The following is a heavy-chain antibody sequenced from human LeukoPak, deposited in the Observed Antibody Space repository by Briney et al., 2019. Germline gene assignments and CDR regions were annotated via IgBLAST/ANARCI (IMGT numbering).Heavy chain of an antibody. V-gene: IGHV4-39*07. CDR2: IYYSGSI. J-gene: IGHJ4*02. D-gene: IGHD3-22*01. CDR3: ARAHYDSSGYYFDY. CDR1: GGSISSSSYY. Sequence: SETLSLTCTVSGGSISSSSYYWGWIRQPPGKGLEWIGSIYYSGSIYYSPSLKSRVTISVDTSKNQFSLKLSSVTAADTAVYYCARAHYDSSGYYFDYWGQGTLVTVSS.